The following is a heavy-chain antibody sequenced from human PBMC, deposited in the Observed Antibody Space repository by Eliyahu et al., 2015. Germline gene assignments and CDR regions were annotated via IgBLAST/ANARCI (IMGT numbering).Heavy chain of an antibody. CDR3: ARGGVPAAPGLFDY. CDR2: IYYSGST. D-gene: IGHD2-2*01. V-gene: IGHV4-59*01. Sequence: QVQLQESGPGLVKPSETLSLTCTVSGGXXSSYYWSWIRQPPGKGLEWIGYIYYSGSTNYNPPLKSRVTISVDTSKNQFSLKLSSVTAADTGVYYCARGGVPAAPGLFDYWGQGTLVTVSS. J-gene: IGHJ4*02. CDR1: GGXXSSYY.